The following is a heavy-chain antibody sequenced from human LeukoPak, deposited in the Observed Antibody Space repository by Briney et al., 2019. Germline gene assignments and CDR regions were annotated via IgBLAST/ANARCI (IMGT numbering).Heavy chain of an antibody. CDR1: GYTFTSYD. CDR2: MNPNSDNT. D-gene: IGHD1-1*01. J-gene: IGHJ3*02. Sequence: ASVKVSCKASGYTFTSYDINWVRQATGQGLEWMGWMNPNSDNTGYAQKFQGRVTMTRNTSISTAYMELSSLRSEDTAVYYCARANNWNRDNAFDIWGQGTMVTVSS. CDR3: ARANNWNRDNAFDI. V-gene: IGHV1-8*01.